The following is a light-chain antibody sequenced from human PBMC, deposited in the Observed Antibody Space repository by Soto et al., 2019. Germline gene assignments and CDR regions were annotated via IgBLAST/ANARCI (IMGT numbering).Light chain of an antibody. V-gene: IGKV3-20*01. CDR1: QSVSSNY. CDR2: GAS. CDR3: QQYGSPTWT. J-gene: IGKJ1*01. Sequence: EIVLTQSPGTVSLSPGERATLSCXASQSVSSNYLAWYQQKLGQAPRLLIYGASSRATAIPDRFSGSGSGTDFTLTISRLEPEDFAVYYCQQYGSPTWTFGQGTKVDIK.